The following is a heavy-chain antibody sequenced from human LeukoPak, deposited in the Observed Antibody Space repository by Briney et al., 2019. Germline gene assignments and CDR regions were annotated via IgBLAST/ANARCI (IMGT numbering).Heavy chain of an antibody. CDR2: IHYSGTT. V-gene: IGHV4-59*04. J-gene: IGHJ4*02. CDR3: ARLRSTVVMGWDY. D-gene: IGHD4-23*01. CDR1: GGSISSYY. Sequence: SETLSLTCTASGGSISSYYWSWIRQPPGKGLEWIGSIHYSGTTYYNPSLKSRVTISVDTSENLFSLMLTSVTAADTAVYYCARLRSTVVMGWDYWGQGILVTVSS.